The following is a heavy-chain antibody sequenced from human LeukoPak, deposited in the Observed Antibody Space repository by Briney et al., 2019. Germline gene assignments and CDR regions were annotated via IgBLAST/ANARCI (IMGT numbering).Heavy chain of an antibody. CDR1: GSSFTSYY. CDR3: ARQGRGYGGNSDY. Sequence: PSETLSLTCTVSGSSFTSYYWTWIRQPPGKGLEWIGYIYYSGSTNYNPSLKSRVTISVDTSKNQFSLKLSSVTAADTAVYYCARQGRGYGGNSDYWGQGTLVTVSS. V-gene: IGHV4-59*08. J-gene: IGHJ4*02. D-gene: IGHD4-23*01. CDR2: IYYSGST.